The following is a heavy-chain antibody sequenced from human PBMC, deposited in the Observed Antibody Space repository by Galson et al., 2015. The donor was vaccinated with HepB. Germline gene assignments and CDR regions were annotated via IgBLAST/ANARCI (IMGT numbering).Heavy chain of an antibody. V-gene: IGHV1-2*02. J-gene: IGHJ5*02. CDR2: TNPNSGGT. Sequence: SVKVSCKASGYTFTGYYMHWVRQAPGQGLEWMGWTNPNSGGTNYAQKFQGRVTMTRDTSISTAYMELSRLRSDDTAVYYCARVASYGDNWFDPWGQGTLVTVSS. CDR1: GYTFTGYY. CDR3: ARVASYGDNWFDP. D-gene: IGHD5-18*01.